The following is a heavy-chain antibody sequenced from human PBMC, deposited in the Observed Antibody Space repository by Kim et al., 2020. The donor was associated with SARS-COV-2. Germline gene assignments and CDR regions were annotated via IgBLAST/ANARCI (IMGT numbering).Heavy chain of an antibody. J-gene: IGHJ5*02. V-gene: IGHV4-59*08. CDR2: IYYSGST. CDR1: GGSISSYY. CDR3: ARNGYSSSWYRGFNWFDP. Sequence: SETLSLTCTVSGGSISSYYWSWIRQPPGKGLEWIGYIYYSGSTNYNPSLKSRVTISVDTSKNQFSLKLSSVTAADTAVYYCARNGYSSSWYRGFNWFDPWGQGTLVTVSS. D-gene: IGHD6-13*01.